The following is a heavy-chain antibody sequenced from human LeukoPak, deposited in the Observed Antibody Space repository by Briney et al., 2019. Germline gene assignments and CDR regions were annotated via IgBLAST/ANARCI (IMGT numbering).Heavy chain of an antibody. Sequence: GLVQPGRSLRLSCTASGFTFGDYAMSWIRQPPGKGLEWIGYIYYSGSTNYNPSLKSRVTISVDTSKNQFSLKLSSVTAADTAVYYCARGATVYDFDIWGQGTMVTVSS. V-gene: IGHV4-59*01. CDR1: GFTFGDYA. CDR2: IYYSGST. J-gene: IGHJ3*02. CDR3: ARGATVYDFDI.